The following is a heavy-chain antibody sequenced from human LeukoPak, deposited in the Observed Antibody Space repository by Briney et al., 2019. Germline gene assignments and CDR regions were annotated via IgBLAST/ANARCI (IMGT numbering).Heavy chain of an antibody. CDR2: IYTSGST. CDR1: GGSISSGSYY. V-gene: IGHV4-61*02. J-gene: IGHJ4*02. D-gene: IGHD3-10*01. Sequence: SETLSLTCTVSGGSISSGSYYWSWIRQPAGKGLEWIGRIYTSGSTNYNPSLKSRVTISVDTSKNQFSLKLSSVTAADTAVYYCASYGSGSYYKVDYWGQGTLVTVSP. CDR3: ASYGSGSYYKVDY.